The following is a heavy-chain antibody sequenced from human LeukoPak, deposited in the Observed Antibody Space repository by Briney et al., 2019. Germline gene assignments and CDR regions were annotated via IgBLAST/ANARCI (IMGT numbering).Heavy chain of an antibody. J-gene: IGHJ5*02. CDR1: GFTFSTYW. CDR2: INTDGSST. D-gene: IGHD2/OR15-2a*01. V-gene: IGHV3-74*01. Sequence: GGSLRLSCAASGFTFSTYWMHWVRQAPGKGLVWVSHINTDGSSTTYVDSVRGRFTISRDNAKDTLYLQMNSLRAEDTALYYCAGAYDFGNWFEPWGQGTLVTVSS. CDR3: AGAYDFGNWFEP.